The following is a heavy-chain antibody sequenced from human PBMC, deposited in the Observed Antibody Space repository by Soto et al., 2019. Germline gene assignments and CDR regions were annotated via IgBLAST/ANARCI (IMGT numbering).Heavy chain of an antibody. J-gene: IGHJ4*02. Sequence: EVRLLESGGGLVQPGGSLRLSCAASGFTFSNYAMTWVRQAPGKGLEWVSGLNGSGGSTSSADPVKGRFDISRDNSKNTPYLQMNSLRDGDTAVYYCARGFSAGKGSPPDYWGQGTLVTVSS. D-gene: IGHD3-10*01. CDR3: ARGFSAGKGSPPDY. V-gene: IGHV3-23*01. CDR1: GFTFSNYA. CDR2: LNGSGGST.